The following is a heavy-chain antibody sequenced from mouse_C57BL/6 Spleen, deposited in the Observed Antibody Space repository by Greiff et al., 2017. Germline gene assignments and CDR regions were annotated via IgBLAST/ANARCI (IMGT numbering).Heavy chain of an antibody. J-gene: IGHJ1*03. D-gene: IGHD1-1*01. V-gene: IGHV5-4*01. CDR2: ISDGGSYT. CDR3: AREQIYGSSWYFDV. Sequence: DVKLVESGGGLVKPGGSLKLSCAASGFTFSSYAMSWVRQTPEKRLEWVATISDGGSYTYYPDNVKGRFTISRDNAKNNLYLQMSHLKSEDTAMYYCAREQIYGSSWYFDVWGTGTTVTVSS. CDR1: GFTFSSYA.